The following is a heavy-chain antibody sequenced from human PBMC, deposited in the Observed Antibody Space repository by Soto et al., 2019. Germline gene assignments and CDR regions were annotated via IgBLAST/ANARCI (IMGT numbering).Heavy chain of an antibody. V-gene: IGHV3-33*01. CDR3: ARGSGLRGTWFDP. CDR2: IWYDGSSK. J-gene: IGHJ5*02. CDR1: GFTFSSYG. D-gene: IGHD2-15*01. Sequence: GGSLRLSCAASGFTFSSYGMHWVRQAPGKGLEWVAVIWYDGSSKYYADSVKGRFTISRDNSKNTLYLQMNSLRAEDTAVYYCARGSGLRGTWFDPWGQGTLVTVSS.